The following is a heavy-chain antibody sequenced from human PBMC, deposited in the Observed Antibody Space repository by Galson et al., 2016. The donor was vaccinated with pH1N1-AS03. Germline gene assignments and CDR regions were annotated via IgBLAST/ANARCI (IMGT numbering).Heavy chain of an antibody. Sequence: SETLSLTCPVSGDSLDTFSWTWIRQPPGKGLEWIGFTFYGGSTHYNPSLKSRITISVDTSKNLFSLQLKSVTAADTAVYYCASRSSVLYSYGSDVWGQGTTVIVSS. CDR2: TFYGGST. V-gene: IGHV4-59*01. CDR3: ASRSSVLYSYGSDV. J-gene: IGHJ6*02. D-gene: IGHD3-10*01. CDR1: GDSLDTFS.